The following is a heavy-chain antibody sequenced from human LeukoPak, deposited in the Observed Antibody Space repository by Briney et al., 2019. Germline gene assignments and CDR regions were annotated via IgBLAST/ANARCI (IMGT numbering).Heavy chain of an antibody. CDR1: GGSISSSSYY. CDR3: ARLLYDRSGYYYFDS. Sequence: SETLSLTCTVSGGSISSSSYYWGWIRQPPGKGLEWLASIYYSGSTYYNPSLKSRVTLSVDTSKNQFSLKLSSVTAADTALYYCARLLYDRSGYYYFDSWGQGTLVTVSS. J-gene: IGHJ4*02. V-gene: IGHV4-39*01. CDR2: IYYSGST. D-gene: IGHD3-22*01.